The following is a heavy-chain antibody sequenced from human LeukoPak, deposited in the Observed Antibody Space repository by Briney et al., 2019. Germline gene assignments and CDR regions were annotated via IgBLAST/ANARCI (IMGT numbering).Heavy chain of an antibody. Sequence: SETLSLTCTVSGDSTNTYYWSWIRHPAGKGLEWIGRIYTSGNTNYNPSLKSRVTMSVDTSTNQFSLRLRSVTAADTAVYYCARASYSYDINGWVPFDYWGQGTLVTVSS. CDR2: IYTSGNT. D-gene: IGHD3-22*01. V-gene: IGHV4-4*07. CDR1: GDSTNTYY. J-gene: IGHJ4*02. CDR3: ARASYSYDINGWVPFDY.